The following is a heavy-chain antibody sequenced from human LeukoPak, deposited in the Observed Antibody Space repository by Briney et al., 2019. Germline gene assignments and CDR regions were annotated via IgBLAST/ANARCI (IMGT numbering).Heavy chain of an antibody. CDR2: IYYSGST. D-gene: IGHD3-10*01. V-gene: IGHV4-59*01. J-gene: IGHJ6*03. CDR1: GGSISSYY. CDR3: ARGRITMVRGVIAYYYMDV. Sequence: SETLSLTCTVSGGSISSYYWSWIRQPPGKGLEWIGYIYYSGSTNYNPSLKSRVTISVDTSKNQFSLKLSSVTAADTAVYYCARGRITMVRGVIAYYYMDVWGKGTTVTISS.